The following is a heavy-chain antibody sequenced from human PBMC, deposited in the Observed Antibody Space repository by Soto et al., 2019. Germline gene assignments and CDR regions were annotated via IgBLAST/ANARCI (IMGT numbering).Heavy chain of an antibody. Sequence: SVKVSCKASGGTFSSYTISWVRQAPGQGLERMGRIIPILGITNYAQKFQGRVTMTTDTSTSTAYMELRSLRSDDTAVYYCARDQSYGGAFDYWGQGTLVTVSS. CDR1: GGTFSSYT. J-gene: IGHJ4*02. V-gene: IGHV1-69*04. CDR3: ARDQSYGGAFDY. D-gene: IGHD2-21*01. CDR2: IIPILGIT.